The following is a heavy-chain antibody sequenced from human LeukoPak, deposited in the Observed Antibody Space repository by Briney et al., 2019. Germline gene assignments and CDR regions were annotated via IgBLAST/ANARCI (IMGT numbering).Heavy chain of an antibody. D-gene: IGHD2-8*01. Sequence: SVKVSCKASGGTFSSYAISWVRQAPGQGLEWMGGIIPIFGTANYAQKFQGRVTITTDESTSTAYMELSSLRSEDTAVYYCARERGVYCTNGVCYDSYWFDPWGQGTLVTVSS. CDR1: GGTFSSYA. V-gene: IGHV1-69*05. CDR3: ARERGVYCTNGVCYDSYWFDP. CDR2: IIPIFGTA. J-gene: IGHJ5*02.